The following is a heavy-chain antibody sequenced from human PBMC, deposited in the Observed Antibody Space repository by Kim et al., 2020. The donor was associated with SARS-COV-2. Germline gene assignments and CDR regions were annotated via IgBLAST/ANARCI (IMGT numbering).Heavy chain of an antibody. CDR3: ARDNDFWSGYYIDY. Sequence: GGSLRLSCAASGFTFSNYGMHWVRQAPGKGLEWVAVIWYDGSNKYYADSVKGRFTISRDNSKNTLYLQMNSLRAEDTAVYYCARDNDFWSGYYIDYWGQGNLVTVSS. V-gene: IGHV3-33*01. J-gene: IGHJ4*02. CDR1: GFTFSNYG. D-gene: IGHD3-3*01. CDR2: IWYDGSNK.